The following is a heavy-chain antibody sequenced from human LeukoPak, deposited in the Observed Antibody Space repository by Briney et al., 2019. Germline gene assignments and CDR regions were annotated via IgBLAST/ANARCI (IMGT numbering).Heavy chain of an antibody. Sequence: SVKVSCKASGGTFSSYTISWVRQAPGQGLEWMGGIIPIFGTAKYAQNLQGRVTITADESTSIAYMELSSLRSEDTAVYYCARDQSGEWDLLSGWWFDPWGQGTLVTVSS. CDR1: GGTFSSYT. D-gene: IGHD1-26*01. J-gene: IGHJ5*02. CDR2: IIPIFGTA. CDR3: ARDQSGEWDLLSGWWFDP. V-gene: IGHV1-69*13.